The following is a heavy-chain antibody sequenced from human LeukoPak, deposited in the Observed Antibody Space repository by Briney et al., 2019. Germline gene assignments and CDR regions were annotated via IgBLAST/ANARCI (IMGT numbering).Heavy chain of an antibody. CDR1: GFTFSTSW. CDR3: ARDVYGGTDY. V-gene: IGHV3-7*01. J-gene: IGHJ4*02. Sequence: PGGSLRLSCAASGFTFSTSWMSWVRQAPGKGLEWVANIKQDGSEKYYVDSVKGQFTISRDNAKNSLYLQMNSLRAEDTAVYYCARDVYGGTDYWGQGTLVTVSS. CDR2: IKQDGSEK. D-gene: IGHD4-23*01.